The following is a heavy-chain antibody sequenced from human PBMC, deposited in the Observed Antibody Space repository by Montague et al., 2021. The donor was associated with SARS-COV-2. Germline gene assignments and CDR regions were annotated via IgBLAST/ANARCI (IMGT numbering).Heavy chain of an antibody. J-gene: IGHJ5*02. Sequence: SETLSLTCTVSGGSMSDHYWPWIRQPPGKGLEWLAYIYYSGGINSNASLKSRVTMSVDTSKNQFSLKLTSVTAADTAVYYCARAVSVRRAVNRFDPWGQGTLVTVSS. CDR1: GGSMSDHY. CDR2: IYYSGGI. D-gene: IGHD3-10*01. CDR3: ARAVSVRRAVNRFDP. V-gene: IGHV4-59*11.